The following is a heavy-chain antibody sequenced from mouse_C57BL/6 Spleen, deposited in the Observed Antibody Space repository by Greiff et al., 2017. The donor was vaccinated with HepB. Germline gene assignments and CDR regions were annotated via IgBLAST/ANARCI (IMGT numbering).Heavy chain of an antibody. D-gene: IGHD2-2*01. Sequence: QVQLQQSGPELVKPGASVKLSCKASGYTFTSYDINWVKQRPGQGLEWIGWIYPRDGSTKYNEKFKGKATLTVDTSSSTAYMELHSLTSEDSAVYFCARSTMVTTTRVYYAMDYWGQGTSVTVSS. CDR1: GYTFTSYD. CDR2: IYPRDGST. V-gene: IGHV1-85*01. J-gene: IGHJ4*01. CDR3: ARSTMVTTTRVYYAMDY.